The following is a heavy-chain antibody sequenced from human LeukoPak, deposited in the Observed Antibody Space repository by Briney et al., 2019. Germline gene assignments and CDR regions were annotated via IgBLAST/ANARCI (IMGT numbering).Heavy chain of an antibody. V-gene: IGHV1-2*02. Sequence: ASVKVSCKASGYTFTGYYMHWVRQAPGQGLEWMGWINPNSGGTNYAQKFQGRVTTTRDTSISAAYMELSRLRSDDTAAYYCARGSGGSGSYEDYWGQGTLVTVSS. J-gene: IGHJ4*02. CDR2: INPNSGGT. D-gene: IGHD3-10*01. CDR3: ARGSGGSGSYEDY. CDR1: GYTFTGYY.